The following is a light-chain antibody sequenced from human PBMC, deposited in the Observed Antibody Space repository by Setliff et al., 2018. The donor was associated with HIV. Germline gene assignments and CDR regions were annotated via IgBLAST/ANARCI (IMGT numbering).Light chain of an antibody. CDR3: SSHTPFVL. Sequence: QSALTQPASVSGSPGQSITISCTGTSSDIGGYKYVSWYQQHPGKAPKLMIYDVSIRPSGVSNRFSGSKSGNTASLTISGLQPEDEADYYCSSHTPFVLFGGGTK. CDR1: SSDIGGYKY. J-gene: IGLJ2*01. CDR2: DVS. V-gene: IGLV2-14*03.